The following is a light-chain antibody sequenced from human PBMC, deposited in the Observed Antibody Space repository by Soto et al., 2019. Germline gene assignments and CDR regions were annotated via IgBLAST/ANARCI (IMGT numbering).Light chain of an antibody. CDR1: SSDVGGYNY. CDR2: DVR. CDR3: SSYTSSSTLV. Sequence: QSALTQPASVSGSPGQSITISCTGTSSDVGGYNYVSWYQQHPGKAPKLMIYDVRNRPSGVPNRFYGSKSGNTASLTISGLQAEDEADYYCSSYTSSSTLVFGGGTKLTVL. J-gene: IGLJ2*01. V-gene: IGLV2-14*01.